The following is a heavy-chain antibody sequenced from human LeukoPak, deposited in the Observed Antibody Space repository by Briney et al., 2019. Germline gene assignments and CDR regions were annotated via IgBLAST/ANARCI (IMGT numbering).Heavy chain of an antibody. Sequence: PSETLSLTCTVSAGSISSSSYFWGWIRQPPGKGLEWIGEINHSGSTNYNPSLKSRVTISVDTSKNQFSLKLSSVTAADTAVYYCARVSRGQSIWFDPWGQGTLVTVSS. J-gene: IGHJ5*02. CDR3: ARVSRGQSIWFDP. CDR2: INHSGST. V-gene: IGHV4-39*07. CDR1: AGSISSSSYF. D-gene: IGHD3-16*01.